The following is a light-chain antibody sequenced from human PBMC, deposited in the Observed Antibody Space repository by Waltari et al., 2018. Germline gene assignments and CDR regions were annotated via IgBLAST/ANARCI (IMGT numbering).Light chain of an antibody. CDR1: SSDVGSNNL. V-gene: IGLV2-14*02. CDR3: CSYTNTHVV. Sequence: QSALTQPASVSGSPGQSITIPCPGTSSDVGSNNLVSWYQQHPGQAPKLIIYEATKRTSGVSNRFSGSKSGNTASLTISGLQAEDEGDYYCCSYTNTHVVFGGGTKLTVL. J-gene: IGLJ2*01. CDR2: EAT.